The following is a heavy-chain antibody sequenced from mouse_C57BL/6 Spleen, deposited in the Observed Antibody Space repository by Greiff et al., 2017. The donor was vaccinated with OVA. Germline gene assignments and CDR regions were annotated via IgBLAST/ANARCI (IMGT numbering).Heavy chain of an antibody. CDR3: ARLYYGSDVGAY. V-gene: IGHV1-61*01. J-gene: IGHJ3*01. CDR1: GYTFTSYW. Sequence: VQLQQPGAELVRPGSSVKLSCKASGYTFTSYWMDWVKQRPGQGLEWIGNIYPSDSETHYNPKFKDKATLTVDKSSSTAYMHLSSLTSEDSAGYYGARLYYGSDVGAYWGQGTLVTVSA. CDR2: IYPSDSET. D-gene: IGHD2-1*01.